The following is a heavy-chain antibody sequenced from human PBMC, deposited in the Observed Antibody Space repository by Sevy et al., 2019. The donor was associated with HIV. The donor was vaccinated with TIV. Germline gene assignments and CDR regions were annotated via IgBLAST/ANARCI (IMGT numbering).Heavy chain of an antibody. CDR3: ATTRDYYDSSGYPFDD. CDR1: GYSLTKLA. CDR2: FDPEDGDPEDGET. V-gene: IGHV1-24*01. D-gene: IGHD3-22*01. J-gene: IGHJ4*02. Sequence: ASVKVSCKVSGYSLTKLAIHWVRQAPGKGPEWLGTFDPEDGDPEDGETIYAQKFQDRVMTEDTSTDTAFMELSSLTSEDTAVYYCATTRDYYDSSGYPFDDWGQGTLVTVSS.